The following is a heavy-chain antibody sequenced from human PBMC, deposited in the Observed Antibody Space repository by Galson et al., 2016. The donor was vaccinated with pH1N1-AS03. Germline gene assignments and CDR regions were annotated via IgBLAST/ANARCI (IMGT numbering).Heavy chain of an antibody. D-gene: IGHD3-3*01. CDR1: GYTFTTYG. V-gene: IGHV1-18*01. J-gene: IGHJ4*02. CDR3: VRESEISGVVFFNY. CDR2: ISAYYGDT. Sequence: SVKVSCKASGYTFTTYGISWVRQAPGQGLEWMGWISAYYGDTHFAHKFQERVTLTRDTSTATAYMELRSLRSDDTAVYYCVRESEISGVVFFNYWGQGTLVTASS.